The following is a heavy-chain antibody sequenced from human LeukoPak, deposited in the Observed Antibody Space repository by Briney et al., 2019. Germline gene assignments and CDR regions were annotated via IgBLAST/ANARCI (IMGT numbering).Heavy chain of an antibody. CDR1: GGSISSCY. CDR3: ARDTFTVTNGGFDY. CDR2: IYTSGST. V-gene: IGHV4-4*07. J-gene: IGHJ4*02. D-gene: IGHD4-17*01. Sequence: SETLSLTCTVSGGSISSCYWSWIRQPAGKGLEWIGRIYTSGSTNYNPSLKSRVTMSVDTSKNQFSLKLSSVTAADTAVYYCARDTFTVTNGGFDYWGQGTLVTVSS.